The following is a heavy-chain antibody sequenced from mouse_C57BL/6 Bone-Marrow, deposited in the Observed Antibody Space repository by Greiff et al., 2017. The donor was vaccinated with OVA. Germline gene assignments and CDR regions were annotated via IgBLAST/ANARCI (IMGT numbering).Heavy chain of an antibody. CDR2: INPSTGGT. CDR1: GYSFTGYY. V-gene: IGHV1-42*01. CDR3: ARRGPYSNYVWYFDV. D-gene: IGHD2-5*01. Sequence: EVKQVESGPELVKPGASVKISCKASGYSFTGYYMNWVKQSPEKSLEWIGEINPSTGGTTYNQKFKAKATLTVDKSSSTAYMQLKSLTSEDSAVYYCARRGPYSNYVWYFDVWGTGTTVTVSS. J-gene: IGHJ1*03.